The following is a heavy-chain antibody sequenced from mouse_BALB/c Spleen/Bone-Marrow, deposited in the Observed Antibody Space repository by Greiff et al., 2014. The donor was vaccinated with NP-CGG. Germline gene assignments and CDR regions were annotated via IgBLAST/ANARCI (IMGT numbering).Heavy chain of an antibody. Sequence: QVQLKESGPGLVAPSQSLSITCTVSGFSLTSYDMNWVRQPPGKGLEWLGVIWTGGGTDYNSAFMSRLSISKDNSKSQVFLKMNRLQTDDTAIYYCVRGKNLYGTPVAYWGQGTLVTVSA. J-gene: IGHJ3*01. V-gene: IGHV2-9-2*01. CDR3: VRGKNLYGTPVAY. D-gene: IGHD1-1*01. CDR1: GFSLTSYD. CDR2: IWTGGGT.